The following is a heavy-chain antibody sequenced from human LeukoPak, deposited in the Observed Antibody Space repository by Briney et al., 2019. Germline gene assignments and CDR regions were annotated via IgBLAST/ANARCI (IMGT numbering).Heavy chain of an antibody. V-gene: IGHV4-39*07. J-gene: IGHJ4*02. CDR2: VHYTGST. D-gene: IGHD6-19*01. Sequence: KPSETLSLTCTVSGGSISSNTHYWGWIRQPPGKGLEWIASVHYTGSTYYNPSLKSRVTIAVDTSKNQFSVRMTPVTAADTAVYYCARVRRARVSSSGWYFDYWGQGTLVTVSS. CDR3: ARVRRARVSSSGWYFDY. CDR1: GGSISSNTHY.